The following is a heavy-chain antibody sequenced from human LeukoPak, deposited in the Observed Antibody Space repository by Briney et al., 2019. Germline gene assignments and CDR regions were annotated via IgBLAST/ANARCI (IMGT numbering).Heavy chain of an antibody. Sequence: PGGSLRLSCVASGFTFSSYGMHWVRQAPGKGLEWVAVIWYDGTNKYYADFVKGRFTISRDSSKNTLYLQMNSLRAEDTAVYYCVVDGRGWTGFDYWGQGTLVTVSS. J-gene: IGHJ4*02. D-gene: IGHD6-19*01. CDR2: IWYDGTNK. V-gene: IGHV3-33*01. CDR1: GFTFSSYG. CDR3: VVDGRGWTGFDY.